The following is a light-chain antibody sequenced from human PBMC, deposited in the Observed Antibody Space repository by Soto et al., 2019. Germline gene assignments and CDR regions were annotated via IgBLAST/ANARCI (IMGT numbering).Light chain of an antibody. CDR1: QGITSW. Sequence: DIPMTQSPSTLSASVGDRVTITCRASQGITSWLAWYQQKPGKAPKLLIYDASSLKSGVPSRFSGSGSGTEFTLTISSLQPDDFATYYCQQYNSYWTFGQGTKVEIK. V-gene: IGKV1-5*01. CDR3: QQYNSYWT. CDR2: DAS. J-gene: IGKJ1*01.